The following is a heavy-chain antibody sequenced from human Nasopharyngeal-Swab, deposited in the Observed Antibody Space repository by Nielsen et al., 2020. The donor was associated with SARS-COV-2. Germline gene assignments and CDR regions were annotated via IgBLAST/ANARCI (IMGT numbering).Heavy chain of an antibody. Sequence: GESLKISCAASGFTFSDYYMSWIRQAPGKGLEWVSYISSSSSYTNYADSVKGRFTISRDNAKNSLYLQMNSLRAEDTAVYYCARGGSSSRRVHYYYYYYMDVWGKGTTVTVSS. J-gene: IGHJ6*03. CDR2: ISSSSSYT. V-gene: IGHV3-11*06. D-gene: IGHD6-6*01. CDR1: GFTFSDYY. CDR3: ARGGSSSRRVHYYYYYYMDV.